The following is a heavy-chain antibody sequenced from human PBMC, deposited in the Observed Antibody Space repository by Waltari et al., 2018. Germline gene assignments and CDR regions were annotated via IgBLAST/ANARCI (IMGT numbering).Heavy chain of an antibody. CDR3: ARDPSGGIDFDY. J-gene: IGHJ4*02. CDR1: GYSISSGFY. Sequence: QVQLQESGPGLVKPSETLSLTCAVSGYSISSGFYWGWIRQPPGKGLEWVSYISSSSSTIYYADSVKGRFTISRDNAKNSLYLQMNSLRAEDTAVYYCARDPSGGIDFDYWGQGTLVTVSS. CDR2: ISSSSSTI. D-gene: IGHD1-26*01. V-gene: IGHV3-11*04.